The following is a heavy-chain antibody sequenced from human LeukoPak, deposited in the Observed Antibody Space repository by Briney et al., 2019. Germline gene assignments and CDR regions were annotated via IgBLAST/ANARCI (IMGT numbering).Heavy chain of an antibody. D-gene: IGHD3-3*01. CDR3: ARARRDYDFWSGYNSDPYYYYMDV. J-gene: IGHJ6*03. CDR2: INHSGST. CDR1: GGSFSGYY. Sequence: NPSETLSLTCAVYGGSFSGYYWSWIRQPPGKGLEWIGEINHSGSTNYNPSLKSRVTISVDTSKNQFSLKLSSVTAADTALYYCARARRDYDFWSGYNSDPYYYYMDVWGKGTTVTVSS. V-gene: IGHV4-34*01.